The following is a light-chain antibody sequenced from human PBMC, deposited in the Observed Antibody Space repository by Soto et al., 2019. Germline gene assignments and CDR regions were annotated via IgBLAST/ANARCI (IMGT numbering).Light chain of an antibody. V-gene: IGLV2-8*01. J-gene: IGLJ2*01. CDR3: SSYAGSYTLL. CDR1: SSDVGGYNY. CDR2: DVS. Sequence: QSALTQPPSASGSPGQSVTISCTGTSSDVGGYNYVSWYQQHPGKAPKVMIYDVSKRPSGVPDRFSGSKSGNTASLTVSGLQAEDEADYYCSSYAGSYTLLFGGGTKLTVL.